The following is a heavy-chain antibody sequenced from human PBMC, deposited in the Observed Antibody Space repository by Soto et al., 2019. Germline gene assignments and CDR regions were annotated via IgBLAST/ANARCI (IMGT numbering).Heavy chain of an antibody. CDR2: IYYSGST. CDR3: ARHSGTYYGAFDI. Sequence: SETLSLTCTVSGGSISSYYWSWIRQPPGKGLEWIGYIYYSGSTNYNPSLKSRVTISVDTSKNQFSLKLSSVTAADTAVYYCARHSGTYYGAFDIWGQGTMVTVSS. J-gene: IGHJ3*02. V-gene: IGHV4-59*08. D-gene: IGHD1-26*01. CDR1: GGSISSYY.